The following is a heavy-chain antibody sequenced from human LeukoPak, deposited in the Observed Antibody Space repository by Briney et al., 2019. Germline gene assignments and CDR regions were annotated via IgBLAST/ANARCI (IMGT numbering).Heavy chain of an antibody. CDR3: ARDYHDSTGYYYF. CDR1: GFTFSSYS. CDR2: ISSSGGTI. Sequence: GGSLRLSCAASGFTFSSYSMNWVRPAPGKGLEWVSYISSSGGTIKYPDSVKGRFTVSRDNAENSLFLQMNSLRAEDTAVYYCARDYHDSTGYYYFWGQGTLVTVSS. V-gene: IGHV3-48*01. J-gene: IGHJ4*02. D-gene: IGHD3-22*01.